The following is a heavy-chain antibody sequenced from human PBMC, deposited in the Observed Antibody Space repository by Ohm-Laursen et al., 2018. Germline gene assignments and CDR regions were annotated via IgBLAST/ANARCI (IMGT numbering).Heavy chain of an antibody. V-gene: IGHV3-11*01. CDR3: ARDLYSFGV. Sequence: SLRLSCAASGFTFSDHYMNWIRQAPGMGLEWLSYISSSGSTIFYADSVKGRFTISRDNAKSSLYLQMNNLGAEDTAVYYCARDLYSFGVWGQGTTVTVSS. J-gene: IGHJ6*02. D-gene: IGHD2-15*01. CDR2: ISSSGSTI. CDR1: GFTFSDHY.